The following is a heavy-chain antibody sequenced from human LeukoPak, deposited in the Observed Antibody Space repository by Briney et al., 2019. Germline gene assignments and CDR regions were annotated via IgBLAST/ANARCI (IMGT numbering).Heavy chain of an antibody. Sequence: GGSLRLSCAASGFTFSDYYMSWIRQAPGKGLEWVSYISSRDNTIYYADSVKGRFTISRDNAKSSLYLQMNSLRAEDTAVYYCARYSSGWRNWFDPWGQGTLVTVSS. CDR1: GFTFSDYY. D-gene: IGHD6-19*01. CDR3: ARYSSGWRNWFDP. CDR2: ISSRDNTI. J-gene: IGHJ5*02. V-gene: IGHV3-11*01.